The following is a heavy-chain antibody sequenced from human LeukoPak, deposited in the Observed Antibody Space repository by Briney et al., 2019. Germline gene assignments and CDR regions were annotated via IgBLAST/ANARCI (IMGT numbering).Heavy chain of an antibody. D-gene: IGHD3-9*01. J-gene: IGHJ4*02. Sequence: SETLSLTCTVSGGSISSYYWSWIRQPPGKGLEWIGYIYYSGSTNYNPSLKSRLTISVDTSKNQFSLKLSSVTAADTAVYYCARVYYDVLTGYFGFDYWGQGTLVTVSS. CDR1: GGSISSYY. CDR3: ARVYYDVLTGYFGFDY. V-gene: IGHV4-59*01. CDR2: IYYSGST.